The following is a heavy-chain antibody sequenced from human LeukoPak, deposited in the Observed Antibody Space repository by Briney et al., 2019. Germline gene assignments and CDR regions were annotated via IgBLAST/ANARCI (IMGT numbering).Heavy chain of an antibody. Sequence: GASVKVSCKASGGTFSSYAISWVRQAPGQGLEWMGGIIPIYDTVNYAQNFQGRITITADQSTSTAYMELSSLRSEDTAVYYCARDARYFDWLPTYYYYYYMDVWGKGTTVTVSS. CDR3: ARDARYFDWLPTYYYYYYMDV. CDR2: IIPIYDTV. J-gene: IGHJ6*03. D-gene: IGHD3-9*01. V-gene: IGHV1-69*13. CDR1: GGTFSSYA.